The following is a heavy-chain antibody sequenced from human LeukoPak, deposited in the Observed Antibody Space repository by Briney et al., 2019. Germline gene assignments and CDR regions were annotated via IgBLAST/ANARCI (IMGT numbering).Heavy chain of an antibody. V-gene: IGHV3-23*01. CDR2: ISGSGGST. CDR3: AKSSGYYPYYFDY. J-gene: IGHJ4*02. D-gene: IGHD3-22*01. Sequence: GGSLRLSCAASGFTFDDYAMHWVRQAPGKGLEWVSGISGSGGSTYYADSVKGRFTISRDNSKNTLYLQMNSLRAEDTAVYYCAKSSGYYPYYFDYWGQGTLVTVSS. CDR1: GFTFDDYA.